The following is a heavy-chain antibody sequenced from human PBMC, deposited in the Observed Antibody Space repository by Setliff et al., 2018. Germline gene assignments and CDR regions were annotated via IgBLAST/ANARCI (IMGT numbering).Heavy chain of an antibody. CDR3: ARDFSTPHFGVARGSYYYYMDV. J-gene: IGHJ6*03. CDR1: GGSFSGYY. V-gene: IGHV4-34*01. CDR2: INHSGST. D-gene: IGHD3-3*01. Sequence: PSETLSLTCAVYGGSFSGYYWSWIRQPPGKGLEWIGEINHSGSTNYNQSLKSRVTLSVDTSKNQFSLQLTSVTAADTAVYYCARDFSTPHFGVARGSYYYYMDVWGKGTTVTV.